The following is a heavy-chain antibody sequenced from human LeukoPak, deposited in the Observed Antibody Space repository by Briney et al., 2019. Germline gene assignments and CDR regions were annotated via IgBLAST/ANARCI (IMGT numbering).Heavy chain of an antibody. Sequence: SQTLSLTCTVSGGSISSGGYYWSWIRQHPGKGLEGIGYIYYSGSTYYNPSLKSRVTISVDTSKNQFSLKLSSVTAADTAVYYCARGEYSSSWYYRGLNYYYYGMDVWGQGTTVTVSS. CDR1: GGSISSGGYY. J-gene: IGHJ6*02. V-gene: IGHV4-31*03. CDR3: ARGEYSSSWYYRGLNYYYYGMDV. CDR2: IYYSGST. D-gene: IGHD6-13*01.